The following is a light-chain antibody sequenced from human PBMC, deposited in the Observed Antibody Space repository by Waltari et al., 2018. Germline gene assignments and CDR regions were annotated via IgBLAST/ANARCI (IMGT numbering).Light chain of an antibody. V-gene: IGLV2-23*02. CDR1: SSDIGSYNL. CDR3: CSFAGSSTLYV. Sequence: QSALTQPASVSGSPGQSITISCTGASSDIGSYNLVSWYQRHPGLTPKLIIYEVNKRPSGVSNRFSGSKSGNTASLTISGLQSEDEADYYCCSFAGSSTLYVFGPGTKVTVL. J-gene: IGLJ1*01. CDR2: EVN.